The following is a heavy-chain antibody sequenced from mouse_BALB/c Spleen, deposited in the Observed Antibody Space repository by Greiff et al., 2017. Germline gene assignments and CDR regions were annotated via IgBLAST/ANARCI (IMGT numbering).Heavy chain of an antibody. Sequence: VQLQQSGAELVRPGVSVKISCKGSGYTFTDYAMHWVKQSHAKSLEWIGVISTYYGDASYNQKFKGKATMTVDKSSSTAYMELARLTSEDSAIYYCARDGSSLGYAMDYWGQGTSVTVSS. CDR2: ISTYYGDA. CDR3: ARDGSSLGYAMDY. D-gene: IGHD1-1*01. V-gene: IGHV1S137*01. J-gene: IGHJ4*01. CDR1: GYTFTDYA.